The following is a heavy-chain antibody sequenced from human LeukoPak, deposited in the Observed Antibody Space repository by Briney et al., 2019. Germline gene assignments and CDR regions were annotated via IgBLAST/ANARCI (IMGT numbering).Heavy chain of an antibody. CDR2: ISSNGGST. CDR1: GFTFSSYA. D-gene: IGHD1-26*01. CDR3: VKDRVGATRAEYFQH. Sequence: GGPLRLSCSASGFTFSSYAMHWVRQAPGKGLEYVSAISSNGGSTYYADSVKGRFTISRDNSKNTLYLQMSSLRAEDTAVYYCVKDRVGATRAEYFQHWGQGTLVTVSS. J-gene: IGHJ1*01. V-gene: IGHV3-64D*09.